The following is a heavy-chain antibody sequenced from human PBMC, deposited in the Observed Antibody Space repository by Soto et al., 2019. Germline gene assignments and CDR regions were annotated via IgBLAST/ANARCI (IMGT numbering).Heavy chain of an antibody. CDR1: GGSISSGGYY. J-gene: IGHJ5*02. CDR2: IYYSGST. D-gene: IGHD2-2*02. V-gene: IGHV4-31*03. Sequence: KTSETLSLTCTVSGGSISSGGYYWSWIRQHPGKGLEWIGYIYYSGSTYYNPSLKSRATRSVDTSKNQFSLKLSSVTAADTAVYYCARAPGYCSSTSCYRGYNWFDPWGQGTLVTVSS. CDR3: ARAPGYCSSTSCYRGYNWFDP.